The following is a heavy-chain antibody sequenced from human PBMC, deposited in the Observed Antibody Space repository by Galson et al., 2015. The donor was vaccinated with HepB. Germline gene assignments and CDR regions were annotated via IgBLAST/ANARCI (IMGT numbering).Heavy chain of an antibody. V-gene: IGHV3-23*01. CDR3: AKEPGRAPYDYGDFVDS. CDR2: ISGSGAET. D-gene: IGHD4-17*01. J-gene: IGHJ5*01. Sequence: SLRLSCAASGFTFSDYAMTWVRQAPGKGLEWVSYISGSGAETYYADSVKGRFTISRDNSKNTLYVQMNSLRAEDTALYYCAKEPGRAPYDYGDFVDSWGQGTLVTVSS. CDR1: GFTFSDYA.